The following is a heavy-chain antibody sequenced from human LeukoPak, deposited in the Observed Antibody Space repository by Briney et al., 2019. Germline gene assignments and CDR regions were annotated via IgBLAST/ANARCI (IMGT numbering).Heavy chain of an antibody. D-gene: IGHD3-3*01. CDR1: GGSISSYY. CDR3: AREEGGAYYDFWSGYYNWFDP. J-gene: IGHJ5*02. V-gene: IGHV4-4*07. CDR2: IYTSGST. Sequence: PSETLSLTCAVSGGSISSYYWSWVRHPAGNGLEWVGRIYTSGSTNYNPSLTSRVTMSVDTSKSQFSLKLSSVTAADTALYYCAREEGGAYYDFWSGYYNWFDPWGQGTLVTVSS.